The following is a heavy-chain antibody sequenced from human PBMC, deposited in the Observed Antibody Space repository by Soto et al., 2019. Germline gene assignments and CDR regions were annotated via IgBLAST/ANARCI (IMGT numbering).Heavy chain of an antibody. CDR1: GYTFTSYG. CDR2: ISAYNGNT. CDR3: ARDTDILTGYYYYGMDV. V-gene: IGHV1-18*01. Sequence: ASVKVSCKASGYTFTSYGISCVRQAPGQGLEWMGWISAYNGNTNYAQKLQGRVTMTTDTSTSTAYMELRSLRSDDTAVYYCARDTDILTGYYYYGMDVWGQGTTVTVSS. J-gene: IGHJ6*02. D-gene: IGHD3-9*01.